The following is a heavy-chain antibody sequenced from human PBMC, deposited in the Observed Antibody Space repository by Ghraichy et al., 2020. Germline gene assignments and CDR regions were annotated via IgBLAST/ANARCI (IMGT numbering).Heavy chain of an antibody. CDR1: GFIFIGYY. V-gene: IGHV1-2*02. Sequence: ASVKVSCKASGFIFIGYYIHWVRLAPGQGLEWMGWINPDNGGTNYAQKFRGRVTMTRDTSINTAYMELSRLRSDDTAVYYCARASVVPSGGYYYYAMDVWGQGTTVTVSS. CDR2: INPDNGGT. D-gene: IGHD2-2*01. CDR3: ARASVVPSGGYYYYAMDV. J-gene: IGHJ6*02.